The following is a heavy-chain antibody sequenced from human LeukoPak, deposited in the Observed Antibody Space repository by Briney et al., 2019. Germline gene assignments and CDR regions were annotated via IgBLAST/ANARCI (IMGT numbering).Heavy chain of an antibody. CDR2: IIPILGIA. CDR3: AREGVVVAATLYYYYGMDV. J-gene: IGHJ6*02. V-gene: IGHV1-69*04. CDR1: GGTFSSYA. Sequence: RASVKVSCKASGGTFSSYAISWVRQAPGEGLEWMGRIIPILGIANYAQKFQGRVTITADKSTSTAYMELSSLRSEDTAVYYCAREGVVVAATLYYYYGMDVWGQGTTVTVSS. D-gene: IGHD2-15*01.